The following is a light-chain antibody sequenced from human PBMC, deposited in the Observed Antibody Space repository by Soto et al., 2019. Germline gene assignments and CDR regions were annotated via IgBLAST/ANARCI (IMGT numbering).Light chain of an antibody. CDR3: QQYNNWPWT. CDR1: QSVSSN. J-gene: IGKJ1*01. CDR2: GGS. V-gene: IGKV3D-15*01. Sequence: EIVMTQSPATLSVFPGARATLSCRASQSVSSNLAWYQQKPGQTPRLLIYGGSSRATGIPVRFSGSGSETDFTLTITRLEPEDFAVYYCQQYNNWPWTFGQGTKVDIK.